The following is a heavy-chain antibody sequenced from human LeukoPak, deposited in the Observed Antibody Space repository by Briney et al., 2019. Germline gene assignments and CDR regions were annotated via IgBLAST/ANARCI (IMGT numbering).Heavy chain of an antibody. Sequence: PSETLSLTCTVSGDSISSNSYYWGWFRQPPGKGLEWIGSLYCTGSTYYNPSLKSRVTISADTSKNQSSLKLSCVTAAETAVYFCALGSTYGNRGGWFEPWGRGTLVTVSS. CDR3: ALGSTYGNRGGWFEP. CDR1: GDSISSNSYY. J-gene: IGHJ5*02. CDR2: LYCTGST. V-gene: IGHV4-39*01. D-gene: IGHD1-14*01.